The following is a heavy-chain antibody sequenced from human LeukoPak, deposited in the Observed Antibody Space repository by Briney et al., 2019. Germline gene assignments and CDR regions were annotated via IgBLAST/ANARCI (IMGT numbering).Heavy chain of an antibody. CDR3: ARDRVRTPLRFDY. Sequence: GGSLRLSCAASGFAFSSYSMNWVRQAPGKGLEWISYINIGSNSLLYADSVKGRFTISRDNAKNSLYLQMNSLRAEDTAVYYCARDRVRTPLRFDYWGQGALVTVSS. D-gene: IGHD2-15*01. CDR2: INIGSNSL. V-gene: IGHV3-48*01. J-gene: IGHJ4*02. CDR1: GFAFSSYS.